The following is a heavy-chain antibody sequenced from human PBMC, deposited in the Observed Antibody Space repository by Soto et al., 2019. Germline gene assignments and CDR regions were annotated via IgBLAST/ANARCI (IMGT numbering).Heavy chain of an antibody. V-gene: IGHV4-4*02. CDR2: IYHSGST. J-gene: IGHJ4*02. D-gene: IGHD4-4*01. CDR1: SGSISSSNW. Sequence: SETLSLTCAVSSGSISSSNWWSWVRQPPGKGLEWIGEIYHSGSTNYNPSLKRRVTISVDKSKNQFSLKLSSVTAADTAVYYCARSRSTVDVYFDYWCQGTLVTVSS. CDR3: ARSRSTVDVYFDY.